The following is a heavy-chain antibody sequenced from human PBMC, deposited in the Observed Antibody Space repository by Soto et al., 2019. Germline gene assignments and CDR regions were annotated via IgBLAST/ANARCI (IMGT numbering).Heavy chain of an antibody. J-gene: IGHJ4*02. V-gene: IGHV1-69*06. D-gene: IGHD6-13*01. CDR3: ATDRSSSWPPFFDY. Sequence: GASVKVSCKASGGTFSSYAISWVRQAPGQGLEWMGGFFPLFGTAKNAQKFQGRVTITADKSTSTGYMELSSLRSEDTAVYYCATDRSSSWPPFFDYWGQGTLVTVSS. CDR1: GGTFSSYA. CDR2: FFPLFGTA.